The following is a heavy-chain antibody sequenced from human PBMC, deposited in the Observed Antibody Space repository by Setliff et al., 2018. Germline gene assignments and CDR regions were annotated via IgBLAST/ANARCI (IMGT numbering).Heavy chain of an antibody. J-gene: IGHJ4*02. Sequence: SETPSLTCTVSGGSISSYYWSWIRQPPGKRLEWIGYIYYSGSTNYNPSLKSRVTISVDTSENQFSLKLSSVAAADTAVYYCARQICSGGDCYPTSFHYWGQGALVTVSS. CDR1: GGSISSYY. CDR2: IYYSGST. D-gene: IGHD2-21*02. V-gene: IGHV4-59*08. CDR3: ARQICSGGDCYPTSFHY.